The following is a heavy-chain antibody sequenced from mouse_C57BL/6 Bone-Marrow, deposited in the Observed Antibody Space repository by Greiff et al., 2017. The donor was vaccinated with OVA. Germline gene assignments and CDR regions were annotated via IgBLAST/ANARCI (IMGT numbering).Heavy chain of an antibody. CDR3: ARSGLNSFFDY. J-gene: IGHJ2*01. CDR1: GYTFTSYG. Sequence: QVQLQQSGAELARPGASVKLSCKASGYTFTSYGISWVKQRPGQGLEWIGEIYPRSGNTYYNEKFKGKATLTADKSSSTAYMELRSLTSEDSAVYFCARSGLNSFFDYWGQGTTLTVSS. CDR2: IYPRSGNT. V-gene: IGHV1-81*01. D-gene: IGHD1-3*01.